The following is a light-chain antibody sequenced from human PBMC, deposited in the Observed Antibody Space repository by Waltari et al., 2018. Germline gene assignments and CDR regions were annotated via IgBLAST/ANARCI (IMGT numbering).Light chain of an antibody. CDR1: SRAVGHYNY. CDR2: DVS. CDR3: SSFTSASTVGVI. Sequence: QSALTQPASVSGSPGQPLTNSCTGTSRAVGHYNYVSWYQQRPGKAPKLMIYDVSYRPSGISSRFSGSKSGSTASLTIYGLQAEDEADYYCSSFTSASTVGVIFGGGTKLTVL. V-gene: IGLV2-14*03. J-gene: IGLJ2*01.